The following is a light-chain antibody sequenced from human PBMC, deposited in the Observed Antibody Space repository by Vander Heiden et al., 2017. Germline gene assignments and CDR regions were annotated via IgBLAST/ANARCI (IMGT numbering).Light chain of an antibody. CDR2: LNSDGSH. CDR3: QTWGTGIPWV. V-gene: IGLV4-69*01. CDR1: SGHSSYA. J-gene: IGLJ3*02. Sequence: QLVLTQSPSAPASLRASVKLTCTLTSGHSSYAIAWHQQQPEKGPRYLMKLNSDGSHSKGDGIPDRFSGSSSGAERYLTISSLQSEDEADYYCQTWGTGIPWVFGGGTKVTVL.